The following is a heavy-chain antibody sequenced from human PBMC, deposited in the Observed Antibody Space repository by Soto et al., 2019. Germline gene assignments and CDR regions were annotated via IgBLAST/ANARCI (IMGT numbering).Heavy chain of an antibody. V-gene: IGHV4-59*12. J-gene: IGHJ4*02. CDR1: GGSISSYY. D-gene: IGHD2-8*01. Sequence: SETLSLTCTVSGGSISSYYWSWIRQPPGKGLEWIGNIFDSGSTNYNPSLKSRFTISRDNSKNTLYLEMNSLRAEDTAVYYCARRTNGYFAYWGQGALVTVSS. CDR2: IFDSGST. CDR3: ARRTNGYFAY.